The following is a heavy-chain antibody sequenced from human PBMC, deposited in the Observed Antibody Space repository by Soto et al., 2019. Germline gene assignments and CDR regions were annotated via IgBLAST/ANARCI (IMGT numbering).Heavy chain of an antibody. Sequence: SVKVSCKASGGTFSSYAISWVRQAPGQGLEWMGGIIPIFGTANYAQKFQGRVTITADESTSTAYMELSNLRSEDTAVYYCARGNYYGSGSYYSPFDYWGQGTLVTVSS. D-gene: IGHD3-10*01. CDR3: ARGNYYGSGSYYSPFDY. CDR1: GGTFSSYA. CDR2: IIPIFGTA. J-gene: IGHJ4*02. V-gene: IGHV1-69*13.